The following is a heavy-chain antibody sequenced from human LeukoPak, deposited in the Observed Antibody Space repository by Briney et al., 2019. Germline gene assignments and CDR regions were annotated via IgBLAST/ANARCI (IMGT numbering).Heavy chain of an antibody. CDR3: ARGRVGATSYFDY. Sequence: GGSLRLSCEASGFTFSSYWMHWVRQARGKGLVWVSRINTDGSTPNYAESVKGRFTISRDNAKNTLYLQLNSLRVEDTAVYYCARGRVGATSYFDYWGQGTLVTVSS. D-gene: IGHD1-26*01. J-gene: IGHJ4*02. V-gene: IGHV3-74*01. CDR1: GFTFSSYW. CDR2: INTDGSTP.